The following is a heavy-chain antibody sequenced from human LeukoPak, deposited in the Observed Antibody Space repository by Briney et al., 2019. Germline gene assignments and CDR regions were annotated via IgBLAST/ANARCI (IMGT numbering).Heavy chain of an antibody. V-gene: IGHV4-34*01. J-gene: IGHJ6*03. Sequence: SETLSLTCVVYGGSFSGYYWSWIRQPPGKGLEWIGEISHSGSTNYNPSLKSRVTMSVDSSKKQFSLNLSSVTAADTAVYYCARAASGDAVDYYGSGRRFYSYYMDVWGKGTTVTISS. CDR1: GGSFSGYY. D-gene: IGHD3-10*01. CDR2: ISHSGST. CDR3: ARAASGDAVDYYGSGRRFYSYYMDV.